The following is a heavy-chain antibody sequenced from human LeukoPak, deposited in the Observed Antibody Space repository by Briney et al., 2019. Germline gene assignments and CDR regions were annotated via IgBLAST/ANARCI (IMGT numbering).Heavy chain of an antibody. CDR3: ARLGAAGITMIVVGPNDAFDI. CDR1: GGSISSSSYY. V-gene: IGHV4-39*01. J-gene: IGHJ3*02. CDR2: IYYSGST. Sequence: SETLSLTCSVWGGSISSSSYYWGWIRQPPGKGLEWIGRIYYSGSTYYNRSLKSRVTISVDTSKKQFSLKLSSVTAAHTAVYYCARLGAAGITMIVVGPNDAFDIWGQGTMLTVSS. D-gene: IGHD3-22*01.